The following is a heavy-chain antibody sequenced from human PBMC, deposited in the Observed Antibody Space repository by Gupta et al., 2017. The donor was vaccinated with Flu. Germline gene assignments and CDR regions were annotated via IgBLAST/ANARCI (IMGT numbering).Heavy chain of an antibody. D-gene: IGHD3-3*01. CDR2: IKSKADGGTK. J-gene: IGHJ4*02. CDR1: GFTFTSAW. Sequence: EVQLVESGGGLVKPGGSLRLSCAASGFTFTSAWMSWVRPAPGKGLEWIGRIKSKADGGTKDYAAPVEDKFISSRDDSNNTLYLQLNSLKTEDTAVYYCYTYDGSVRDWGQGTLGTVSS. V-gene: IGHV3-15*01. CDR3: YTYDGSVRD.